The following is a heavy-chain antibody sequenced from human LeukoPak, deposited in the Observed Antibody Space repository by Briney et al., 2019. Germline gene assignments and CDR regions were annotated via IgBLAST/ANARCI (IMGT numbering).Heavy chain of an antibody. D-gene: IGHD1-26*01. CDR3: AKVTSGSYFPPTDAFDI. CDR1: GFTVSSNS. CDR2: ISGSGGST. Sequence: PGGSLRLSCTVSGFTVSSNSMSWVRQAPGKGLEWVSAISGSGGSTYYADSVKGRFTISRDNSKNTLYLQMNSLRAEDTAVYYCAKVTSGSYFPPTDAFDIWGLGTMVTVSS. J-gene: IGHJ3*02. V-gene: IGHV3-23*01.